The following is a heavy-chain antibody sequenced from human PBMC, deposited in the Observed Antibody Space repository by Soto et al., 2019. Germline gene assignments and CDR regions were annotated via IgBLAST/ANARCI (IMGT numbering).Heavy chain of an antibody. Sequence: ASVKVSCKASGYTFTSYGISWVRQAPGQGLEWMGWISAYNGNTNYAQKLQGRVTMTTDTSTRKAYMELRSLRSDDTAVYYCAGGNYYGSGSYLEYNWFDPWGQGTLVTVSS. V-gene: IGHV1-18*01. CDR3: AGGNYYGSGSYLEYNWFDP. CDR2: ISAYNGNT. CDR1: GYTFTSYG. D-gene: IGHD3-10*01. J-gene: IGHJ5*02.